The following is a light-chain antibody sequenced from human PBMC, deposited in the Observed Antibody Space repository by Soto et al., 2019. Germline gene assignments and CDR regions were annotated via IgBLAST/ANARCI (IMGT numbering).Light chain of an antibody. J-gene: IGKJ1*01. V-gene: IGKV3-15*01. CDR2: GAS. CDR1: QSVTSN. Sequence: EKVMTQSPASPSVSPGQRASLSCKASQSVTSNLAWYQQKPGQAPRIIIYGASTRATGIPARFSVSGSGTEFTLTISSLKSEDFALYDGQQYNNWPPTFCQGTKVDIK. CDR3: QQYNNWPPT.